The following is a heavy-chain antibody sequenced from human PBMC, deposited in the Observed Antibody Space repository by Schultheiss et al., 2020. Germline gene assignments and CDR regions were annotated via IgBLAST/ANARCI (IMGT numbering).Heavy chain of an antibody. CDR3: ASPWRFDP. J-gene: IGHJ5*02. Sequence: GGSLRLSCAASGFTFSSYAMSWVRQAPGKGLEWVGRIKSKTDGGTTDYAAPVKGRFTISRDDSKNTLYLQMNSLRAEDTAVYYCASPWRFDPWGQGTLVTVSS. V-gene: IGHV3-15*01. CDR2: IKSKTDGGTT. CDR1: GFTFSSYA.